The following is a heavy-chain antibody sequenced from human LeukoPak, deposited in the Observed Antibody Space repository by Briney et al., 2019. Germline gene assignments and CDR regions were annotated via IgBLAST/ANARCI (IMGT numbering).Heavy chain of an antibody. CDR2: ISSSSSYI. J-gene: IGHJ4*02. CDR3: ARDRGGYGDYHFDY. Sequence: GGSLRLSCAASGFTLSSYSMNWVRQAPGKGLEWVSSISSSSSYIYYADSVKGRFTISRDNAKNSLYLQMSSLRAEDTAVYYCARDRGGYGDYHFDYWGQGTLVTVSS. CDR1: GFTLSSYS. D-gene: IGHD4-17*01. V-gene: IGHV3-21*01.